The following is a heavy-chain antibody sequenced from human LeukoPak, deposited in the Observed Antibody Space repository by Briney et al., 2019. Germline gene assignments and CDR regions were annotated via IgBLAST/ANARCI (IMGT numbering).Heavy chain of an antibody. CDR3: ARISAVGTEY. CDR1: GYTFTGYY. D-gene: IGHD6-13*01. CDR2: VSPSGYST. Sequence: ASVKVSCKASGYTFTGYYIHWVGQAPGQGLEWMGRVSPSGYSTTYAQKFQGRVSMTTDTSTRTVYMELSILRSEDTAVYYCARISAVGTEYWGQGTLVTVSS. J-gene: IGHJ4*02. V-gene: IGHV1-46*01.